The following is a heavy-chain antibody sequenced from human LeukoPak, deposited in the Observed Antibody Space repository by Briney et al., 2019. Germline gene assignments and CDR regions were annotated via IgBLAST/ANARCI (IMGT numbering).Heavy chain of an antibody. CDR2: IDTKGTRT. Sequence: GGSLRLSCAASGFILSNCAMTWVRQAPGKGLEWVSGIDTKGTRTYYADSVKGRFTISRDNPKNTLDLQMNSLRVEDTAVYYCASTLSNSWSTTLGYWGQGTLVTVSS. J-gene: IGHJ4*02. CDR3: ASTLSNSWSTTLGY. V-gene: IGHV3-23*05. D-gene: IGHD6-13*01. CDR1: GFILSNCA.